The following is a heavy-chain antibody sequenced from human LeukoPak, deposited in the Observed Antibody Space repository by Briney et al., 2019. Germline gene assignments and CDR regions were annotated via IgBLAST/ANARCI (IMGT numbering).Heavy chain of an antibody. Sequence: PGGSLRLSCAASGFTFSSYGMHWVRQAPGKGLEWVAFIRYDGSNKYYADSVKGRFTISRDNSKNTLYLQMNSLRAEDTAVYYCARDYGDYAAIDYWGQGTLVTVSS. CDR1: GFTFSSYG. D-gene: IGHD4-17*01. CDR3: ARDYGDYAAIDY. V-gene: IGHV3-30*02. CDR2: IRYDGSNK. J-gene: IGHJ4*02.